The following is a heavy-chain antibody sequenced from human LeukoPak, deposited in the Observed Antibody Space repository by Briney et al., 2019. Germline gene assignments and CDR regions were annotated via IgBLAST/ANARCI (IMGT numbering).Heavy chain of an antibody. J-gene: IGHJ3*01. CDR1: GFNLNNFA. D-gene: IGHD3-22*01. V-gene: IGHV3-23*01. Sequence: AGGSLRLSCAAAGFNLNNFAMSWVRQAPGRGLEWVSAISGSGGTTYYADSVKGRFTISRDISNSTMYLQMNSLRAEDTAVYYCAFTSSKVVTQWGYAFDVWGQGTMVTVSS. CDR2: ISGSGGTT. CDR3: AFTSSKVVTQWGYAFDV.